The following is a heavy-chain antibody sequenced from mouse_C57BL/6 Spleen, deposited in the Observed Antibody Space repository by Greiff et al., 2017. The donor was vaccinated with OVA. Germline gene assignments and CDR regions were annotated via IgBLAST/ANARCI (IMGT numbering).Heavy chain of an antibody. CDR3: ARRGDYDGWFAY. J-gene: IGHJ3*01. Sequence: QVQLQQPGAELVRPGTSVKLSCKASGYTFTSYWMHWVKQRPGQGLEWIGVIDPSDSYTNYNQKFKGKATLTVDTSSSTAYMQLSSLTSEDSAVYYCARRGDYDGWFAYWGQGTLVTVSA. V-gene: IGHV1-59*01. CDR1: GYTFTSYW. D-gene: IGHD2-4*01. CDR2: IDPSDSYT.